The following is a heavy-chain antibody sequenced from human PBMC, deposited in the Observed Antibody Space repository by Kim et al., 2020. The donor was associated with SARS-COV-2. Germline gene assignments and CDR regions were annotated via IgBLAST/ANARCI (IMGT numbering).Heavy chain of an antibody. CDR3: TRDLGHCSSTACFEALGY. V-gene: IGHV3-48*02. CDR2: IGNDGATK. D-gene: IGHD2-2*01. J-gene: IGHJ4*02. Sequence: RGSLRLSCAASGFTLSAYSMNWVRQTPGKGLEWVSYIGNDGATKHYADSVNGRFTISRDSAKNSLSLQMDSLRDEDTAVYYCTRDLGHCSSTACFEALGYWGQGNLVTVSS. CDR1: GFTLSAYS.